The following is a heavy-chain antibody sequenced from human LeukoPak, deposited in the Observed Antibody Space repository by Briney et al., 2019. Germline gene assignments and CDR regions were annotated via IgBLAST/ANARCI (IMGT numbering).Heavy chain of an antibody. CDR2: ISYDGNNK. V-gene: IGHV3-30-3*01. CDR3: ARARYCSSISCRDAFDI. J-gene: IGHJ3*02. D-gene: IGHD2-2*01. Sequence: PGGSLRLSCAASGFPFSGYAMHWVRQAPGKGLEWVALISYDGNNKYYADSVKGRFTISRDNSKNTLYLQMNSLRAEDTAVYYCARARYCSSISCRDAFDIWGQGTTVTVSS. CDR1: GFPFSGYA.